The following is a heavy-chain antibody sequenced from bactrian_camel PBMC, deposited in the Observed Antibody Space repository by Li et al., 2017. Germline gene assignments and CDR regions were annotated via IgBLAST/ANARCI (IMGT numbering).Heavy chain of an antibody. D-gene: IGHD6*01. CDR3: AADLFPYGGTCSSGLGY. CDR2: FSSDGST. CDR1: GFTFDDSD. V-gene: IGHV3S63*01. Sequence: HVQLVESGGGSVQAGGSLRLSCTASGFTFDDSDMGWYRQAPGNECELVSTFSSDGSTYYADSVKGRFTISQDNAKNTVYLQMNSLKPEDTAVYYCAADLFPYGGTCSSGLGYWGQGTQVTVS. J-gene: IGHJ6*01.